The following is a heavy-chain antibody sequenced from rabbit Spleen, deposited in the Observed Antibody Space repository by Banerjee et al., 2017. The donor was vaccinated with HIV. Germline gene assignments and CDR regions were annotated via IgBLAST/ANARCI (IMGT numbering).Heavy chain of an antibody. CDR3: ARSYDGGNAVSLNL. CDR1: TFSFSSTYD. Sequence: QSLEESGGGLVKPGGTLTLTCTASTFSFSSTYDMCWVRQAPGKGLEWIGYIEPIFGNTYYASWVNGRFTISSHNAQNTLYLQLSSLTVADTATYFCARSYDGGNAVSLNLWGPGTLVTVS. D-gene: IGHD6-1*01. J-gene: IGHJ4*01. CDR2: IEPIFGNT. V-gene: IGHV1S43*01.